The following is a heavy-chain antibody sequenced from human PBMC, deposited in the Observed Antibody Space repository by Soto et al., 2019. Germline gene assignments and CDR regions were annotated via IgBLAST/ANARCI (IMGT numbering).Heavy chain of an antibody. V-gene: IGHV4-39*01. CDR3: ARHLSRHLRVDY. D-gene: IGHD2-2*01. Sequence: PSETLSLTCTVSGGSISSSSYYWCWIRQPPGKGLEWIGSIYYSGSTYYNPSLKSRVTISVDTSKNQFSLKLSSVTAANTAVYYCARHLSRHLRVDYWGQGTLVTVSS. J-gene: IGHJ4*02. CDR2: IYYSGST. CDR1: GGSISSSSYY.